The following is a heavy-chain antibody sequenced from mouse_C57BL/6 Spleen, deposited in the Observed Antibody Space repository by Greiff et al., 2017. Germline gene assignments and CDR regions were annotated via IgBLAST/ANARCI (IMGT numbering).Heavy chain of an antibody. Sequence: DVKLVESGGGLVKPGGSLKLSCAASGFTFSDYGMHWVRQAPEKGLEWVAYISSGSSTIYYADTVKGRFTISRDHAKNTLFLQMTSLRSEDTAMYYCARQLRKDYWGQGTLVTVSA. V-gene: IGHV5-17*01. CDR2: ISSGSSTI. D-gene: IGHD1-1*01. J-gene: IGHJ3*01. CDR3: ARQLRKDY. CDR1: GFTFSDYG.